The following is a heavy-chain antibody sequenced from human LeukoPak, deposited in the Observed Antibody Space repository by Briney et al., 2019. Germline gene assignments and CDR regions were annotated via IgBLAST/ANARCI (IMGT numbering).Heavy chain of an antibody. Sequence: GASVKVSCKASGYTFTSYGISWVRQAPGQGLEWMGWISAYNGNTNYAQKLQGRVTMTTDTSTSTAYMELRSLRSDDTAVYYCARDGPELLRLYYYYMDVWGKGTTVTVSS. J-gene: IGHJ6*03. D-gene: IGHD1-26*01. CDR1: GYTFTSYG. CDR3: ARDGPELLRLYYYYMDV. CDR2: ISAYNGNT. V-gene: IGHV1-18*01.